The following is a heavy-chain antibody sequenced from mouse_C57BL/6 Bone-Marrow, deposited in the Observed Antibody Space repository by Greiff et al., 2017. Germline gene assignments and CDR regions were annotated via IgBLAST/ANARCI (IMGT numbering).Heavy chain of an antibody. J-gene: IGHJ3*01. V-gene: IGHV5-6*01. CDR2: ISSGGSYT. CDR3: ARHTMITAWFAY. Sequence: EVKLVESGGDLVKPGGSLKLSCAASGFTFSSYGISWVRQTPDKRLEWVATISSGGSYTYYPDSVKGRFTISRDNAKNTLYLQMSSLKSEDTAMYYCARHTMITAWFAYWGQGTLVTVSA. CDR1: GFTFSSYG. D-gene: IGHD2-4*01.